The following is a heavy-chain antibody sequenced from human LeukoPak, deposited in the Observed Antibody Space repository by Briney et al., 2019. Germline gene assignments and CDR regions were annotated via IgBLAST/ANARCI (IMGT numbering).Heavy chain of an antibody. CDR2: INAGNGNT. J-gene: IGHJ4*02. D-gene: IGHD1-26*01. CDR1: GYTFTSYA. Sequence: ASVKVSCKASGYTFTSYAMHWVRQAPGQRLEWMGGINAGNGNTKYSQKFQGRVTITRDTSASTAYMELSSLRSEDTAVYYCAREWEEWELLGIFDYWGQGTLVTVSS. V-gene: IGHV1-3*01. CDR3: AREWEEWELLGIFDY.